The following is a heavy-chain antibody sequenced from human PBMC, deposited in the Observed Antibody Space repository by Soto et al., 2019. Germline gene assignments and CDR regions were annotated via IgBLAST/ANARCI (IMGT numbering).Heavy chain of an antibody. CDR1: GFIFSDYY. CDR2: SSSSGRYT. V-gene: IGHV3-11*05. CDR3: ARGGGLTGHVYDAFDI. Sequence: GGSLRLSCAGSGFIFSDYYMSWIRQAPGKGLEWVSYSSSSGRYTKYADSVKGRFTISRDNAKNSLYLQMNSLRAEDAAVYYCARGGGLTGHVYDAFDILGQGTIVTVSS. J-gene: IGHJ3*02. D-gene: IGHD3-9*01.